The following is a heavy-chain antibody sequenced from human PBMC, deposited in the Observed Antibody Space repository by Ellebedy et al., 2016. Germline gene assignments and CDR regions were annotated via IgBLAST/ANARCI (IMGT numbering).Heavy chain of an antibody. Sequence: GESLKISXAASGIGFSDFFMGWVRRAPGKGLEWVATISAGGETTYLADSVRGRFTVSRDNSKNTLYLQMNNLRVEDTALYYCRQGHYFDQWGQGALVTVSS. J-gene: IGHJ4*02. CDR2: ISAGGETT. V-gene: IGHV3-23*01. CDR3: RQGHYFDQ. CDR1: GIGFSDFF.